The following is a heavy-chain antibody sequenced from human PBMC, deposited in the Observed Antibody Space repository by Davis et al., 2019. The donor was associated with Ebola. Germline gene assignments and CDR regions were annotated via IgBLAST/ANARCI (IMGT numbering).Heavy chain of an antibody. J-gene: IGHJ5*02. Sequence: PGGSLRLSCAASGFTFSSYWMSWVCQAPGKGLEWVANIKQDGSEKYYVDSVKGRFTISRDNSKGMLYLQMNSLRPEDTAVYYCATYEDYSVTWGQGTLVTISS. V-gene: IGHV3-7*01. CDR3: ATYEDYSVT. D-gene: IGHD2-15*01. CDR1: GFTFSSYW. CDR2: IKQDGSEK.